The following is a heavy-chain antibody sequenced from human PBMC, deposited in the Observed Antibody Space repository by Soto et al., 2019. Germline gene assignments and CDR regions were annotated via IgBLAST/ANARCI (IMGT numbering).Heavy chain of an antibody. D-gene: IGHD3-9*01. CDR1: RYTFIAYD. J-gene: IGHJ5*02. V-gene: IGHV1-2*02. Sequence: WASVKVSCKASRYTFIAYDIYWVRQAPGQGLEWMGWIKPNTGDTDYAQNFQGRVTMTRDTSISTAYMELNNLISDDTAVYYCARRSRTWLTQIKFDPLGQRTLVIVSS. CDR2: IKPNTGDT. CDR3: ARRSRTWLTQIKFDP.